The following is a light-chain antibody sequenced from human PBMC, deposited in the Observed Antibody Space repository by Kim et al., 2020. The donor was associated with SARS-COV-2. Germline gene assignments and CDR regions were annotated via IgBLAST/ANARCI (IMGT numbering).Light chain of an antibody. CDR2: RDS. J-gene: IGLJ3*02. CDR3: QVWDSSTWV. CDR1: NIGSKN. Sequence: SVALGKTARITCGGNNIGSKNVHWYQQKPGQAPVLVIYRDSNRPSGIPERFSGSNSGNTATLTISRAQAGDEADYYCQVWDSSTWVFGGGTKLTVL. V-gene: IGLV3-9*01.